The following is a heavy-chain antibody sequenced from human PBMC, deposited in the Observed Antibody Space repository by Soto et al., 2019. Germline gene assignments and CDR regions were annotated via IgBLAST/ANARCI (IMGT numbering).Heavy chain of an antibody. V-gene: IGHV3-23*01. CDR3: AKALGGYIYFDY. J-gene: IGHJ4*02. D-gene: IGHD5-12*01. Sequence: PVGSLRLSCAASGFTFSSYAMSWVRQAPGKGLEWVSAISGSGGSTYYADSVKGRFTISRDNSKNTLYLQMNSLRAEDTAVYYCAKALGGYIYFDYWGQGTLVTVSS. CDR2: ISGSGGST. CDR1: GFTFSSYA.